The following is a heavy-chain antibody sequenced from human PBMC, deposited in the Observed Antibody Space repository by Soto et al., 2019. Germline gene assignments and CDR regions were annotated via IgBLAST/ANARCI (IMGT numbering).Heavy chain of an antibody. CDR3: ARGWYSGWFDP. CDR2: INHSGST. D-gene: IGHD6-13*01. V-gene: IGHV4-34*01. J-gene: IGHJ5*02. Sequence: SETLSLTCAVYGGSFSGYYWSWIRQPPGKGLEWIGEINHSGSTNFNPSLKSRVTISVDTSKNQFSLRLSSLTAADTATYYCARGWYSGWFDPWGQGTLVTVSS. CDR1: GGSFSGYY.